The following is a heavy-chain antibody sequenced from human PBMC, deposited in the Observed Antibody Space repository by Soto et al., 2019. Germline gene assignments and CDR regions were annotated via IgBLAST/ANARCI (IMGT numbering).Heavy chain of an antibody. D-gene: IGHD1-7*01. V-gene: IGHV4-30-4*01. CDR3: ARDRNLIDYYGMDV. CDR2: IYYSGST. J-gene: IGHJ6*02. Sequence: QVQLQESGPGLAKPSQTLSLTCTVSGGSISSGDYYWSWIRQPPGKGLEWIGHIYYSGSTYYNPSLKIRVTISVDTSKNQFSLKLRSVTAADTAVYYCARDRNLIDYYGMDVWGQGTTVTVSS. CDR1: GGSISSGDYY.